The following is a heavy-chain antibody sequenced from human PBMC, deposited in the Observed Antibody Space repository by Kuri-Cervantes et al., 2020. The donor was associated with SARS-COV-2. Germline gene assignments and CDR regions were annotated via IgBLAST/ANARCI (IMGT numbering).Heavy chain of an antibody. V-gene: IGHV2-70*12. CDR3: ARMPGLAGSYSYDY. J-gene: IGHJ4*02. CDR2: IEWNDDK. CDR1: GFSLNTRGMS. Sequence: SGPTLVKPTQTLTLTCSISGFSLNTRGMSVSWFRRPPGKALEWLARIEWNDDKYYSTSLKTKLSVSKDTFENQVALTLTDMDPLDSATYYCARMPGLAGSYSYDYWGQGTLVTVSS. D-gene: IGHD1-26*01.